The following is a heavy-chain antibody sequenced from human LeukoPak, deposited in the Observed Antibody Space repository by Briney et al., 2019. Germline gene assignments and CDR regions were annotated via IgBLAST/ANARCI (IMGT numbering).Heavy chain of an antibody. D-gene: IGHD3-22*01. CDR2: ISAYNGNT. V-gene: IGHV1-18*01. CDR3: ARDGPNYYYDSSGYYYYY. Sequence: ASVKVSCKASGYTFTSYGISWVRQAPGQGLEWRGWISAYNGNTNYAQKLQGRVTMTTDTSTSTAYMELRSLRSDDTAVYCCARDGPNYYYDSSGYYYYYWGQGTLVTVSS. J-gene: IGHJ4*02. CDR1: GYTFTSYG.